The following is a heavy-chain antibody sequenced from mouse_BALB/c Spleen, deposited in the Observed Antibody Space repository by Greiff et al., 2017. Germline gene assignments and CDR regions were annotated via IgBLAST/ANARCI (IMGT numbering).Heavy chain of an antibody. CDR2: IYPGDGDT. CDR1: GYTFTSYW. D-gene: IGHD2-14*01. J-gene: IGHJ4*01. V-gene: IGHV1-87*01. CDR3: AWYDLAMDY. Sequence: QVQLKESGAELARPGASVKLSCKASGYTFTSYWMQWVKQRPGQGLEWIGAIYPGDGDTRYTQKFKGKATFTADTSSNTAYMQLSSLTSEDSAVYYCAWYDLAMDYWGQGTSVTVSS.